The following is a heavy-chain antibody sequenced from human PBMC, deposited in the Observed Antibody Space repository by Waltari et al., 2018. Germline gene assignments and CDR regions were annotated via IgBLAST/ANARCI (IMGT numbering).Heavy chain of an antibody. J-gene: IGHJ4*02. Sequence: EVQLLESGGGLVQPGGSLKLSCAASGFTFCGFPIHWVRQASGKGLEWVGRITKKDDNYATAYAASVQGRFTVSRDDSKNTAYLQMNGLKPEDTAMYYCASQSTTLFDYWGQGTLVTVSS. CDR1: GFTFCGFP. V-gene: IGHV3-73*01. CDR3: ASQSTTLFDY. D-gene: IGHD2-15*01. CDR2: ITKKDDNYAT.